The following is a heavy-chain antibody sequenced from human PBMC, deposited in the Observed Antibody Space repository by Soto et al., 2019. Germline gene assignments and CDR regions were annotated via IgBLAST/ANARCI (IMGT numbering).Heavy chain of an antibody. J-gene: IGHJ4*02. D-gene: IGHD3-10*01. CDR2: ISSSSSII. CDR3: ARDLATKEAGKFGY. Sequence: PGGSLRLSCAASGFTFSSYSMNWVRQAPGKGLEWVSYISSSSSIIYYADSVKGRFTISRDDAKNSLYLQMNSLRDEDTAVYYCARDLATKEAGKFGYWGQGTLVTVSS. CDR1: GFTFSSYS. V-gene: IGHV3-48*02.